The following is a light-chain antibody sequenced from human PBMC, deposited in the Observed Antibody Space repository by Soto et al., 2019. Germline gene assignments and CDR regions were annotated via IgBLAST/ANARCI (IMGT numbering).Light chain of an antibody. CDR1: PIVTTR. Sequence: VLTQSPDTLSLSPGGRATLSCRSSPIVTTRLAWYQQKPGQPPRLLISGASVRASGPPVRISGSGSGTDFTLTISPLEPEDFAVYYRQHRSISSACGPGTQLEIK. J-gene: IGKJ5*01. V-gene: IGKV3-11*01. CDR3: QHRSISSA. CDR2: GAS.